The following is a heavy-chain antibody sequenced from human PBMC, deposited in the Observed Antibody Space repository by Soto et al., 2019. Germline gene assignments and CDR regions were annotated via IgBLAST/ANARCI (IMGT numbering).Heavy chain of an antibody. V-gene: IGHV4-59*01. CDR1: GASITSSY. CDR2: IYYSGST. D-gene: IGHD3-22*01. CDR3: ASHYFDSGIDWYFDL. Sequence: QVQLQESGPGLVKPSETLTLTCSVSGASITSSYWSWIRQPPGKGLEWVGYIYYSGSTNYNPSLKSRVSMSVATSKNQLSLKLNSVTAADTAVYFCASHYFDSGIDWYFDLWGRGTLVTVSS. J-gene: IGHJ2*01.